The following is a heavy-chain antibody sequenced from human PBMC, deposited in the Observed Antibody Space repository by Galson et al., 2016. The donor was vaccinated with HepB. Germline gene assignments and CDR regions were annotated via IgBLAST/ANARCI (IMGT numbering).Heavy chain of an antibody. CDR2: MSGSGRRT. D-gene: IGHD3-16*01. Sequence: SLRLSCAASGFTFKMSAMGWVRQAPGKGLECVSAMSGSGRRTDYADSVKGRFTISRDNSKNTLYLQMNSLRAEDTALYYCAKDRRGYYYYGMDVWGQGTTVTVSS. J-gene: IGHJ6*02. CDR3: AKDRRGYYYYGMDV. CDR1: GFTFKMSA. V-gene: IGHV3-23*01.